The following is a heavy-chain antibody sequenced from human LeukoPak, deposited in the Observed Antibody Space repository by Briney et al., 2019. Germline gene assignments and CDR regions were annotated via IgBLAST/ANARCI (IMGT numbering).Heavy chain of an antibody. V-gene: IGHV4-59*01. CDR3: ARGTTSAYNWFDP. CDR2: IYYSGST. D-gene: IGHD4-17*01. CDR1: GGSISSYY. J-gene: IGHJ5*02. Sequence: SETLSLTCNVSGGSISSYYWSWIRQPPGKGLEWIGYIYYSGSTNYNPSLKSRVTISVDTSKNQFSLKLSSVTAADTAVYYCARGTTSAYNWFDPWGQGTLVTVSS.